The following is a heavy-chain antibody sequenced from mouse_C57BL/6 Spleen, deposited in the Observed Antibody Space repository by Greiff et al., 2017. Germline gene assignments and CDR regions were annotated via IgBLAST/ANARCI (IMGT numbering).Heavy chain of an antibody. Sequence: QVQLQQSGAELVRPGASVTLSCKASGYTFTDYEMHWVKQTPVHGLEWIGAIDPETGGTAYNQKFKGKAILTADKSSSTAYMELRSLTSEDSAVYYCTSSGYDFFDYWGQGTTLTVSS. D-gene: IGHD2-4*01. CDR3: TSSGYDFFDY. J-gene: IGHJ2*01. CDR2: IDPETGGT. CDR1: GYTFTDYE. V-gene: IGHV1-15*01.